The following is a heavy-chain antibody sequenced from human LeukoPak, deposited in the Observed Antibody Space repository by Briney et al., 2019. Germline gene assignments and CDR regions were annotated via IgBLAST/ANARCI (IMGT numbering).Heavy chain of an antibody. CDR2: ISSESIHL. CDR1: GFTFNSHM. D-gene: IGHD3-10*01. Sequence: GGSLRLSCAASGFTFNSHMMIWVRQAPGKGLEWVASISSESIHLRYADSVKGRFTISRDNAKELVFLQMSSLRAEDTAVYYCAKSGSYWYYFDYWGQGTLVTVSS. J-gene: IGHJ4*02. CDR3: AKSGSYWYYFDY. V-gene: IGHV3-21*04.